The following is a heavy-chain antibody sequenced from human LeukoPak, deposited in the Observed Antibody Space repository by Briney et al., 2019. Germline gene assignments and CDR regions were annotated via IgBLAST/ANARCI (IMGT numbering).Heavy chain of an antibody. V-gene: IGHV4-34*01. CDR2: INHSGSA. J-gene: IGHJ4*02. CDR1: GGSFSGYY. D-gene: IGHD2-15*01. CDR3: AREQSVGLAASIYDY. Sequence: SESLSLTCAVYGGSFSGYYWSWIPQPPGKGLEWIGEINHSGSANYNPSLKRRVTISVDTSKNQLSLKLRSVTAAVTAVYYCAREQSVGLAASIYDYWGQGTLVTVSS.